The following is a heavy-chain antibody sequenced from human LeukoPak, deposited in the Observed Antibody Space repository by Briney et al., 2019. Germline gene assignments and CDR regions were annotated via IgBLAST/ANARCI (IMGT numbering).Heavy chain of an antibody. J-gene: IGHJ4*02. V-gene: IGHV1-69*05. D-gene: IGHD2-2*01. CDR3: ARGAYCSSTSCYVH. CDR2: TIPIFGTA. Sequence: SVKVSCKAAGGTFSSYAISWVRHAPGQGREWMGWTIPIFGTANYAQKFQGRVTITTDESTSTAYMELSSLRSEDTAVYYCARGAYCSSTSCYVHWGQGTLVTVSS. CDR1: GGTFSSYA.